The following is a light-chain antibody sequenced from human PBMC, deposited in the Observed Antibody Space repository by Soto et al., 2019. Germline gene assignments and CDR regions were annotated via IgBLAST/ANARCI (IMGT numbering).Light chain of an antibody. Sequence: QSALTQPASVSGSPGQSIAISCTGTSSDVGGYNYVSWYQQHPGRAPKLMIYDVSVRPSGVSDRLSGSKSGSTASLTISGLQAEDEADYYCTSYTSSSTLVVFGGGTQLTVL. V-gene: IGLV2-14*03. CDR2: DVS. CDR1: SSDVGGYNY. CDR3: TSYTSSSTLVV. J-gene: IGLJ2*01.